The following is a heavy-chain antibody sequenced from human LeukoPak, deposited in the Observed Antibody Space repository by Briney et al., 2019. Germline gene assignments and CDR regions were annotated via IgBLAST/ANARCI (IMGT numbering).Heavy chain of an antibody. Sequence: SEALSLTCTVSGGSISSYYWSRIRQPAGKGLEWIGRIYTSGSTNYNPSLKSRVTISVDKSKNQFSLKLSSVTAADTAVYYCARGVRGYSYAFDYWGQGTLVTVSS. V-gene: IGHV4-4*07. D-gene: IGHD5-18*01. CDR2: IYTSGST. CDR3: ARGVRGYSYAFDY. J-gene: IGHJ4*02. CDR1: GGSISSYY.